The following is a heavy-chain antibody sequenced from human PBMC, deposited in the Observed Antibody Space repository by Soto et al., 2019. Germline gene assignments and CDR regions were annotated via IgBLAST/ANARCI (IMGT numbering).Heavy chain of an antibody. J-gene: IGHJ6*02. V-gene: IGHV1-18*01. CDR3: ARALGYSGYAGMDV. D-gene: IGHD5-12*01. CDR2: ISPDNGNT. Sequence: QVQLVQSGGEVKKPGASVKVSCKASGYTFTIYGINWVRQAPGQGLEWMGWISPDNGNTNYAQKLQGRVTMTTDTSTSTAYMELRSMRSDDTAAYYCARALGYSGYAGMDVWGQGTTVTV. CDR1: GYTFTIYG.